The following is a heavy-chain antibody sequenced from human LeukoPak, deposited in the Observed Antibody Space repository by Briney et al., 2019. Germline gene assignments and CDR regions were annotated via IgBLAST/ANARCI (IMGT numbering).Heavy chain of an antibody. CDR3: TGKYYYDSSGYYYADY. V-gene: IGHV4-38-2*02. D-gene: IGHD3-22*01. CDR1: GYSISSGYY. Sequence: SETLSLTCTVAGYSISSGYYWGWIRQSPGKGLEWIGSIYHSGRTYYNPSLKSRLTISLDTSKNQFSLKLSSVTAADTAVYYCTGKYYYDSSGYYYADYWGQGTLVTVSS. CDR2: IYHSGRT. J-gene: IGHJ4*02.